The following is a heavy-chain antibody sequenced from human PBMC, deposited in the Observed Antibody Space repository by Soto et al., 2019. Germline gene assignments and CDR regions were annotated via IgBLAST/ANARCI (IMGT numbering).Heavy chain of an antibody. CDR3: ARGSESFDL. CDR1: GYTFHNYG. CDR2: ISGYNGNK. D-gene: IGHD1-26*01. J-gene: IGHJ4*02. V-gene: IGHV1-18*01. Sequence: QVLLMQSGPEVKKPGASVKVSCKASGYTFHNYGISWVRQVPGQGLEWMGWISGYNGNKSYAPKIQGRVPVTRETAPATAYLELRSLRSDDTAIYYCARGSESFDLWGQGTLVTVSS.